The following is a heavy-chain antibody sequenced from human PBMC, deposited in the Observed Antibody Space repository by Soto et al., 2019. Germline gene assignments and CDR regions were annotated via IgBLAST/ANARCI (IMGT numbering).Heavy chain of an antibody. D-gene: IGHD2-21*02. CDR2: VIHTGRT. CDR1: ARSFSGYY. Sequence: PSATLSLTCTVYARSFSGYYWSWIRHPPGKGLEWIGEVIHTGRTNYNPSLRGRVTMSVDTSKNQFSLNLSSVTAADTAVSYCERSPRSSDFPYGLDFWGQGTQVTVSS. CDR3: ERSPRSSDFPYGLDF. J-gene: IGHJ4*02. V-gene: IGHV4-34*12.